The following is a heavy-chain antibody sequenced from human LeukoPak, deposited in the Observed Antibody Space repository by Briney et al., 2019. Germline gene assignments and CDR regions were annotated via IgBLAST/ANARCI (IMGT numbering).Heavy chain of an antibody. D-gene: IGHD1-26*01. Sequence: GGSLRLSCAASGFTFSSYAMNWVRQAPGKGLEWVSAISGSGGSTYYADSVKGRFTISRDNSKNTLYLQMNSLRAEDTAVYYCAKTHSGSYYSGINWGQGTLVTASS. CDR2: ISGSGGST. V-gene: IGHV3-23*01. CDR3: AKTHSGSYYSGIN. J-gene: IGHJ4*02. CDR1: GFTFSSYA.